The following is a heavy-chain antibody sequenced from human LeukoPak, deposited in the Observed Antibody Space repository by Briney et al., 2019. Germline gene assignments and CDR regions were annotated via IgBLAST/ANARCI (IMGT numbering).Heavy chain of an antibody. CDR1: GFTSDA. D-gene: IGHD4-23*01. CDR3: AKSYINYGGNAADAFDI. Sequence: GGSLRLSCLASGFTSDAMHWVRQSPGQGLEWVSGISWNSGTIGYADSVKGRFTVSRDNAKNSMYLQMNGLRVEDTALYYCAKSYINYGGNAADAFDIWGQGTMVTVSS. J-gene: IGHJ3*02. CDR2: ISWNSGTI. V-gene: IGHV3-9*02.